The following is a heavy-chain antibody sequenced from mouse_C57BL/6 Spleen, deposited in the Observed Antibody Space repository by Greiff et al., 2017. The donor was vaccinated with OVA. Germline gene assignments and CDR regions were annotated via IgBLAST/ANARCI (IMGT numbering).Heavy chain of an antibody. CDR3: ALIYDGYPGWFAY. Sequence: QVQLQQSGAELARPGASVKLSCKASGYTFTSYGISWVKQRTGQGLEWIGEIYPRSGNTYYNEKFKGKATLTADKSSSTAYMELRSLTSEDSAVYFCALIYDGYPGWFAYWGQGTLVTVSA. CDR1: GYTFTSYG. V-gene: IGHV1-81*01. CDR2: IYPRSGNT. D-gene: IGHD2-3*01. J-gene: IGHJ3*01.